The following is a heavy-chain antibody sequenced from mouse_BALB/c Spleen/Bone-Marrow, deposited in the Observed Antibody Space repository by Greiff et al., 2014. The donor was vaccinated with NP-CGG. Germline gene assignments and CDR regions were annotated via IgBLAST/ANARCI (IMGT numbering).Heavy chain of an antibody. J-gene: IGHJ4*01. Sequence: QVQLKESGAELARPGASVKMSCRASGYTFTTYTMHWVKQRAGQGLEWIGYINPSSGYTYYNQKFKDKATLTADKSSSAAYLQLSSLTSEDSAVYYCARVYGNYDAMDYWGQGTSVTVSS. D-gene: IGHD2-1*01. CDR1: GYTFTTYT. V-gene: IGHV1-4*01. CDR2: INPSSGYT. CDR3: ARVYGNYDAMDY.